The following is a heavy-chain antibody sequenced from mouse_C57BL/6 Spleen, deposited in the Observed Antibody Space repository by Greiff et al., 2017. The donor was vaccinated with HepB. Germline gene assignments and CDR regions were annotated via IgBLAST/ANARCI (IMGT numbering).Heavy chain of an antibody. CDR3: AREDYGSSYDH. V-gene: IGHV3-6*01. Sequence: EVKLEESGPGLVKPSQSLSLTCSVTGYSITSGYYWNWIRQFPGNKLEWMGYISYDGSNNYNPSLKNRISITRDTSKNQFFLKLNSVTTEDTATYYCAREDYGSSYDHWGQGTTLTVSS. J-gene: IGHJ2*01. CDR1: GYSITSGYY. D-gene: IGHD1-1*01. CDR2: ISYDGSN.